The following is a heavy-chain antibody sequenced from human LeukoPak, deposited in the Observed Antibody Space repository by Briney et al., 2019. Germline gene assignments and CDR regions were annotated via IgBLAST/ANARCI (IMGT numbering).Heavy chain of an antibody. CDR2: IYHSGST. D-gene: IGHD3-10*01. CDR3: ARVYDSGSYYWFDP. CDR1: GGSISSGGYS. V-gene: IGHV4-30-2*01. Sequence: SETLSLTCAVSGGSISSGGYSWSWIRQPPGKGLEWIGYIYHSGSTYYNPSLKSRVTISVDRSKNQFSLKLSSVTAADTAVYYCARVYDSGSYYWFDPWGQGTLATVSS. J-gene: IGHJ5*02.